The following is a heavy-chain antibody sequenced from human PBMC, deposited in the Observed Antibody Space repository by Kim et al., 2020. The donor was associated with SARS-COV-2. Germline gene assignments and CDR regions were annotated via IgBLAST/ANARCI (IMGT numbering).Heavy chain of an antibody. V-gene: IGHV1-69*01. J-gene: IGHJ3*02. Sequence: NYAQKFQDRITITADESTSTAYMELSSLRSDDTALYYCARRESKWDAFDIWGQGTMVTVSS. CDR3: ARRESKWDAFDI. D-gene: IGHD2-8*01.